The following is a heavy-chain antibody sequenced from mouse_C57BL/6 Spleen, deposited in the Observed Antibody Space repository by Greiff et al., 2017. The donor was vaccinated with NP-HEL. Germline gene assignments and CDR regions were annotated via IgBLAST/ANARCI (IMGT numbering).Heavy chain of an antibody. CDR1: GYTFTDYY. CDR3: ARRGNYVAMDY. CDR2: IYPGSGNT. Sequence: QVQLQQSGAELVRPGASVKLSCKASGYTFTDYYINWVKQRPGQGLEWIARIYPGSGNTYYNEKFKGKATLTAEKSSSTAYMQLSSLTSEDSAVYFCARRGNYVAMDYWGQGTSVTVSS. J-gene: IGHJ4*01. V-gene: IGHV1-76*01.